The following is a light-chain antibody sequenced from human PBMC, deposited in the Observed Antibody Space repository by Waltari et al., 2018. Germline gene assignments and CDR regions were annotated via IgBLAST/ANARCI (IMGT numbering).Light chain of an antibody. V-gene: IGKV1-5*03. Sequence: DIQMTQSPSTLSASVGDRVTTACRASQSITNWLAWYQQKPGKAPKLLIHKASNLESGVPSRFSGSGSGTEFTLTISSLQPDDFATYYCQQYDNYWTFGQGTKVEIK. CDR3: QQYDNYWT. CDR2: KAS. J-gene: IGKJ1*01. CDR1: QSITNW.